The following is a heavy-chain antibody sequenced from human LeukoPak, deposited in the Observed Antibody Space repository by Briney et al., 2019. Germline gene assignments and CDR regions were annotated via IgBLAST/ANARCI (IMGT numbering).Heavy chain of an antibody. CDR2: ISYDGSNK. CDR3: ARGGVVVITKGAFDI. D-gene: IGHD3-22*01. CDR1: GFTFSSYA. Sequence: GGSLRLSCAASGFTFSSYAMHWVRQAPGKGLEWVAVISYDGSNKYYADSVKGRFTISRDNSKNTLYLQMNSLRAEDTAVYYCARGGVVVITKGAFDIWGQGTMVTVSS. V-gene: IGHV3-30*01. J-gene: IGHJ3*02.